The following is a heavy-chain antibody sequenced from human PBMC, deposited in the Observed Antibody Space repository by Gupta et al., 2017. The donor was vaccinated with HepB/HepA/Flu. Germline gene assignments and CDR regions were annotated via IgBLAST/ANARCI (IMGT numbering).Heavy chain of an antibody. CDR3: AKEGGGLPTVRCMDD. V-gene: IGHV3-9*01. D-gene: IGHD2-15*01. CDR2: IRWNGDAV. Sequence: VHLVESGGTLVQPGRSLRLSCTASGFTFADYAMHRVRQAPGKGLEWVSGIRWNGDAVGYSDSVKGRVTISRDNAKNSLYLEMNSLRAEDTAIYYCAKEGGGLPTVRCMDDWGQGTPVTVSS. J-gene: IGHJ4*02. CDR1: GFTFADYA.